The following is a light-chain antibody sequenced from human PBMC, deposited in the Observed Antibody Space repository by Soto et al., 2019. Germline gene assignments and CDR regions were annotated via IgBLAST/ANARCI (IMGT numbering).Light chain of an antibody. CDR1: QSVGSSY. J-gene: IGKJ1*01. V-gene: IGKV3-20*01. CDR3: QQYGASPWT. Sequence: EMVITQSPATRSVSTGERATRSCRASQSVGSSYLAWYQHKPGQAPSLLIFDASRRATGIPDRFSGSGSGTDFTLTISRLEPEDFAVYYCQQYGASPWTFGQGTKVDIK. CDR2: DAS.